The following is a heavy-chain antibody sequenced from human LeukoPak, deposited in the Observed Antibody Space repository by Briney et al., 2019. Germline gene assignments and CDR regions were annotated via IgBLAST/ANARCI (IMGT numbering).Heavy chain of an antibody. V-gene: IGHV3-21*01. J-gene: IGHJ6*03. CDR2: ISSSSSYI. CDR3: ARDLKYYYGSGSYYYMDV. Sequence: GGSLRLFCAASGFTFSSYSMNWVRQAPGKGLEWVSSISSSSSYIYYADSVKGRFTISRDNAKNSLYLQMNSLRAEDTAVYYCARDLKYYYGSGSYYYMDVWGKGTTVTVSS. CDR1: GFTFSSYS. D-gene: IGHD3-10*01.